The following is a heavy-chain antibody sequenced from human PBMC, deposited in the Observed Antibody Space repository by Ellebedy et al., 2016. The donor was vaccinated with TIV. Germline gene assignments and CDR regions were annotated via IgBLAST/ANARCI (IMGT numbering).Heavy chain of an antibody. CDR1: GFTFSNAW. Sequence: GESLKISCAASGFTFSNAWMSWVRQAPGKELVWVSRINSDGSSTSYADSVKGRFTISRDNAKNTLYLQMNSLRAEDTAVYYCARGDRAGTTRLVDYWGQGTLVTVSS. D-gene: IGHD1-7*01. J-gene: IGHJ4*02. CDR2: INSDGSST. CDR3: ARGDRAGTTRLVDY. V-gene: IGHV3-74*01.